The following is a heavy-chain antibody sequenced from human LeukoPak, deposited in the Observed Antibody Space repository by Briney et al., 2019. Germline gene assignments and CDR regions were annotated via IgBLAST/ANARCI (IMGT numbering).Heavy chain of an antibody. CDR1: GFTFSSSW. CDR2: INQDGSVK. Sequence: GGSLRLSCAGSGFTFSSSWMTWVRQAPGKGLEWVANINQDGSVKHYVDSMKGRFTISRDNAKNSLFLQMNSLRAEDTAVYFCASGDVFNYWGQGTLVTVSS. V-gene: IGHV3-7*01. CDR3: ASGDVFNY. J-gene: IGHJ4*02. D-gene: IGHD4-17*01.